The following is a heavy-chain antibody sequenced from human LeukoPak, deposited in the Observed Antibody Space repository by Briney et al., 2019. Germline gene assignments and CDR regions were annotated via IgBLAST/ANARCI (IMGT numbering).Heavy chain of an antibody. CDR3: ARALSGTYGLFQH. V-gene: IGHV4-59*01. D-gene: IGHD1-26*01. J-gene: IGHJ1*01. CDR1: GGSISNYY. Sequence: SETLSLTCTVSGGSISNYYWSWIRQPPGKGLEWIGYIYYSGSTYYNPSLRSRVTISVDTSKNQFSLNLNSATAADTAVYYCARALSGTYGLFQHWGQGTLVTVSS. CDR2: IYYSGST.